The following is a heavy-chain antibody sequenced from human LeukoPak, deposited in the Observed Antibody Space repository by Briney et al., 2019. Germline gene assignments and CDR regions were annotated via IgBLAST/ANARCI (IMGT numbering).Heavy chain of an antibody. CDR1: GFTFSRVW. D-gene: IGHD2-2*01. CDR3: AKGSSTSCFN. J-gene: IGHJ4*02. Sequence: GGSLRLSCAASGFTFSRVWMTWVRQAPGEGLVWVSRVHNEGSATSYADSVKGRFTISRDNAKNTLYLQMNSLRAEDTAVYYCAKGSSTSCFNWGQGTLVTVSS. CDR2: VHNEGSAT. V-gene: IGHV3-74*01.